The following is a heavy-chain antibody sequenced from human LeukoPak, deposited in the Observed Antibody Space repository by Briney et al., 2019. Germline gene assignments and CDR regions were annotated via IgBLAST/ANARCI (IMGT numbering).Heavy chain of an antibody. J-gene: IGHJ4*02. CDR3: ARHYYDYVWGSYGIDY. CDR1: GYSFSNYW. CDR2: IFPGDSYI. Sequence: GESLKISCQGSGYSFSNYWIGWVRQMPGKGLEWMGIIFPGDSYIRYSPSFQGQVTISADKSISTAYLQWSSLKASDTAMYYCARHYYDYVWGSYGIDYWGQGTLVTVSS. V-gene: IGHV5-51*01. D-gene: IGHD3-16*01.